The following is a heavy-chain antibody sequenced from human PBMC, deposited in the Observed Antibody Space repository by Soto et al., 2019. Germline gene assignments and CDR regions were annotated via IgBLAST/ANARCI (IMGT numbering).Heavy chain of an antibody. J-gene: IGHJ6*02. Sequence: SVKVSCKAAGGTFSSYAIIWVRQAPGQGLEWMGGIIPIFGTANYAQKFQGRVTITADESTSTAYMELSSLRSEDTAVYYCARGGRGGDSHNYYYGMDVWGQGTTVTVSS. V-gene: IGHV1-69*13. CDR2: IIPIFGTA. CDR1: GGTFSSYA. CDR3: ARGGRGGDSHNYYYGMDV. D-gene: IGHD4-17*01.